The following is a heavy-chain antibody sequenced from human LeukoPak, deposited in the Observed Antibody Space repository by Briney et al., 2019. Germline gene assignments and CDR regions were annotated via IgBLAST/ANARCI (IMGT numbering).Heavy chain of an antibody. V-gene: IGHV4-34*01. Sequence: SETLSLTCAVYGGSFSGYYWSWIRQPPGKGLEWIGEINHSGSTNYNPSLKSRVTISVDTSKNQFSLKLSSVTAADTAVYYCARGKQWLVPYNWFDPWGQGTLVTVSS. CDR1: GGSFSGYY. CDR2: INHSGST. J-gene: IGHJ5*02. D-gene: IGHD6-19*01. CDR3: ARGKQWLVPYNWFDP.